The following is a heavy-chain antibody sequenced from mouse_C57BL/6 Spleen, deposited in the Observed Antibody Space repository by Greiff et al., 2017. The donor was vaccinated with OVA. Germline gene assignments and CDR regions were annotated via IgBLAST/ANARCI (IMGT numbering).Heavy chain of an antibody. Sequence: VQLQQPGAELVRPGTSVKLSCKASGYTFTSYWMHWVKQRPGQGLEWIGVIDPSDSYTNYNQKFKGKATLTVDTSSSTAYMQLSSLTSEYSAVYYCARVYGSSPHWYFDVWGTGTTVTVSS. CDR2: IDPSDSYT. J-gene: IGHJ1*03. CDR3: ARVYGSSPHWYFDV. D-gene: IGHD1-1*01. V-gene: IGHV1-59*01. CDR1: GYTFTSYW.